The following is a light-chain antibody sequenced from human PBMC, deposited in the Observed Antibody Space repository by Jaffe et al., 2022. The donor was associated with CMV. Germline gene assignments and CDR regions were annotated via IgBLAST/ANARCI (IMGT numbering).Light chain of an antibody. V-gene: IGKV3-15*01. Sequence: VVMTQSPATLSMSPGERATLSCRASQSVSSNLAWYQQKPGQAPRLLIYGALTRANGIPARFSGSGSGTEFTLTISSLQSEDFAVYYCQHYNNWPPRGTFGQGTKVEIK. CDR2: GAL. J-gene: IGKJ1*01. CDR3: QHYNNWPPRGT. CDR1: QSVSSN.